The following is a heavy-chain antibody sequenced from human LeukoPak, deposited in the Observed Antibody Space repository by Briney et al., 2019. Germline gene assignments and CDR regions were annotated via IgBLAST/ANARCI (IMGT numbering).Heavy chain of an antibody. CDR3: ARLTYSSTLSFDY. V-gene: IGHV4-59*01. CDR1: GGSISTYC. Sequence: KPSETLSLTCTVSGGSISTYCWSWIRQPPGKGLEWIGYIYYSGSTNYNPSLKSRVTISVDTSKNQFSLKLSSVTAADTAVYYCARLTYSSTLSFDYWGQGTLVTVSS. D-gene: IGHD6-13*01. CDR2: IYYSGST. J-gene: IGHJ4*02.